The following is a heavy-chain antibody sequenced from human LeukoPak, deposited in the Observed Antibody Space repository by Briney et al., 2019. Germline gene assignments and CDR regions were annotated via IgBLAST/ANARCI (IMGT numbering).Heavy chain of an antibody. CDR1: GFTFNTYS. CDR3: ASSTGTYYDSSAYDY. D-gene: IGHD3-22*01. Sequence: PGGSLRLSCAASGFTFNTYSMHWVRPVPGKGLEWVSSISSSSCYIYYADSLKGRFTISRDNAKNSLYLQMSRLRAEKPAVYYCASSTGTYYDSSAYDYWGEGTLVTVSS. V-gene: IGHV3-21*01. CDR2: ISSSSCYI. J-gene: IGHJ4*02.